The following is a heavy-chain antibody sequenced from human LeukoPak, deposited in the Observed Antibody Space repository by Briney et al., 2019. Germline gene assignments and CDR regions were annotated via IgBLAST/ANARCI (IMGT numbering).Heavy chain of an antibody. CDR3: ARWSLGDY. V-gene: IGHV3-7*01. J-gene: IGHJ4*02. D-gene: IGHD1-26*01. CDR1: GFTFSSYW. Sequence: TGGSLRLSCAASGFTFSSYWVSWVRQAPGKGLEWVANIKPDGSDQYYVDSVKGRFTISRDNAKNSLYLQMNSLRAEDTAVYYCARWSLGDYWGQGTLVTVSS. CDR2: IKPDGSDQ.